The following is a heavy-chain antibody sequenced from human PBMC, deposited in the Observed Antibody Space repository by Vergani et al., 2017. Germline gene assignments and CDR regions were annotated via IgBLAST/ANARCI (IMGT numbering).Heavy chain of an antibody. D-gene: IGHD2-2*01. V-gene: IGHV4-39*07. CDR2: IYYSGST. CDR3: ARTSTVDIVVVPAAPEYGDAFDI. Sequence: QLQLQESGPGLVKPSETLSLTCTVSGGSISSSSYYWGWIRQPPGKGLEWIGSIYYSGSTYYNPSLKSRVTISVDTSKNQFSLKLSSVTAADTAVYYCARTSTVDIVVVPAAPEYGDAFDIWGQGTMVTVSS. CDR1: GGSISSSSYY. J-gene: IGHJ3*02.